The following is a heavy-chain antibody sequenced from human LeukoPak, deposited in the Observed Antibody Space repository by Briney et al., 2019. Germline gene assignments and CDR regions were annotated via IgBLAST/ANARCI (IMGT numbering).Heavy chain of an antibody. J-gene: IGHJ4*02. CDR3: AKDRTWIQLWGYYFDY. V-gene: IGHV3-30*19. CDR2: ISYDGSNK. D-gene: IGHD5-18*01. CDR1: GFTFSSYG. Sequence: PGGSLRLSCAASGFTFSSYGMHWVRQAPGKGLEWVAVISYDGSNKYYADSVKGRFTISRDNSKNTLYLQMNSLRAEDTAVYYCAKDRTWIQLWGYYFDYWGQGTLVTVSS.